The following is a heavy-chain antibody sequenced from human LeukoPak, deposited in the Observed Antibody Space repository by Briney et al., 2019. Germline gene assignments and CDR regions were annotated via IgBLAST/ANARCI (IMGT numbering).Heavy chain of an antibody. CDR2: ISGSGGTT. CDR3: AKDRYRIAARQFEY. CDR1: GFSFSIYA. V-gene: IGHV3-23*01. D-gene: IGHD6-6*01. Sequence: GGSLRLSCAASGFSFSIYAMSWVRQAPGKGLEWVSGISGSGGTTYYADSVKGRFTISRDNSKNTLYLQMNSLRADDTAVYYCAKDRYRIAARQFEYWGQGTLVTVSS. J-gene: IGHJ4*02.